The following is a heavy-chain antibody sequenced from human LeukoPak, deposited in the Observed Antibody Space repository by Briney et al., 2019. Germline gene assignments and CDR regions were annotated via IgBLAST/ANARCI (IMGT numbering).Heavy chain of an antibody. CDR1: GGTFSSYA. CDR2: IIPIFGTA. J-gene: IGHJ6*02. D-gene: IGHD6-13*01. V-gene: IGHV1-69*13. Sequence: SVKVSCKASGGTFSSYAISWVRQAPGQGLEWMEGIIPIFGTANYAQKFQGRVTITADESTSTAYMELSSLRSEDTAVYYCARRIAAAGTGHYYYYGMDVWGQGTTVTVSS. CDR3: ARRIAAAGTGHYYYYGMDV.